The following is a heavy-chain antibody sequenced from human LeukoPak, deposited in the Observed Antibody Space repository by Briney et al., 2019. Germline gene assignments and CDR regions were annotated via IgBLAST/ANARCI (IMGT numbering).Heavy chain of an antibody. CDR3: VRVVRVYAMDFDY. CDR2: IKQDGSEK. Sequence: PGGSLRLSCAASGFTFSSYWMSWVRQAPGKGLEWVANIKQDGSEKYYVDSVKGRFTISRDNAKNSLYLQMNSLRAEDTAVYYCVRVVRVYAMDFDYWGQGTLVTVSS. D-gene: IGHD2-8*01. CDR1: GFTFSSYW. J-gene: IGHJ4*02. V-gene: IGHV3-7*01.